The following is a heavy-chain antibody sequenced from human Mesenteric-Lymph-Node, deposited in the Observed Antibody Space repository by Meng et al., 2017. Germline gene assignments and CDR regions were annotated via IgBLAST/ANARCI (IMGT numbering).Heavy chain of an antibody. J-gene: IGHJ4*02. V-gene: IGHV3-23*01. CDR3: ASGTGWTSDY. CDR1: GFTFSSYA. D-gene: IGHD3/OR15-3a*01. Sequence: GESLKISCAASGFTFSSYAMSWVRQAPGKGLEWVSAISGSGGSTYYADSVKGRFTISRDNSKNTLYLQMNSLRAEDTAVYYCASGTGWTSDYWGQGTRVTVSS. CDR2: ISGSGGST.